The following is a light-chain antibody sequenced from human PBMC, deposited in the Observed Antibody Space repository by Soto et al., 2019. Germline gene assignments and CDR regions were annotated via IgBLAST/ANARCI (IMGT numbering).Light chain of an antibody. CDR2: AAS. CDR3: QQSYSTPIT. CDR1: QGIGND. V-gene: IGKV1-6*01. Sequence: AIQLTQSPSSLSASLGDRVTISCRASQGIGNDLAWYQQKPGKAPRLLIFAASNLQSGVPSRFSGSGSGTDFTLTISRLQPEDFATYYCQQSYSTPITFGQGTRLEI. J-gene: IGKJ5*01.